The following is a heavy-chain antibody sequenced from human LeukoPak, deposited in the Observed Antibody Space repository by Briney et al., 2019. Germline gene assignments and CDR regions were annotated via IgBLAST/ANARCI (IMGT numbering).Heavy chain of an antibody. J-gene: IGHJ4*02. CDR2: IYYSGST. D-gene: IGHD2-21*01. CDR3: ARHRNHMTLFDY. CDR1: GGSISSSSYY. Sequence: SETLSLTCTVSGGSISSSSYYWGWIRQPPGKGLEWIGSIYYSGSTYYNPSLKSRVTISVDTSKNQFSLKLSSVTAADTAVYYCARHRNHMTLFDYWGQGTLVTVSS. V-gene: IGHV4-39*01.